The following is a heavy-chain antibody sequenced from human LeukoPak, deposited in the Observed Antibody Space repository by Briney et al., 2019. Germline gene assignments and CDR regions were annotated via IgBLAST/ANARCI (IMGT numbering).Heavy chain of an antibody. CDR3: AKDDYGSGSILPIFDY. J-gene: IGHJ4*02. CDR2: IYSGGST. CDR1: GFTVSNNY. Sequence: PGESLRLSCAASGFTVSNNYMSWVRQAPGKGLEWVSVIYSGGSTYYADSVKGRFTVSRDSSRNTLFLQMNSLRAENTAVYYCAKDDYGSGSILPIFDYWGQGTLVTVSS. D-gene: IGHD3-10*01. V-gene: IGHV3-53*01.